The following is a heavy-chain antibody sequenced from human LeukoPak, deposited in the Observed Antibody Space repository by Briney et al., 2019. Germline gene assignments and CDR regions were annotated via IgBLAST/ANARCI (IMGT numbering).Heavy chain of an antibody. D-gene: IGHD2-2*01. CDR2: INHSGST. J-gene: IGHJ6*04. CDR3: ARGQSAPVVPAATPRAYGMDV. V-gene: IGHV4-34*01. Sequence: SETLSLTCAVYGGSFSSYYWSWIRQPPGKGLEWIGEINHSGSTNYNPSLKSRVTISVDTSKHQFSLKLSSVTAADTAVYYCARGQSAPVVPAATPRAYGMDVWGKGTTVTVPS. CDR1: GGSFSSYY.